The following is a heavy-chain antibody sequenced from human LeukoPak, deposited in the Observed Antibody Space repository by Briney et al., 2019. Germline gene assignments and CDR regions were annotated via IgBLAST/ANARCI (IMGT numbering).Heavy chain of an antibody. J-gene: IGHJ6*02. CDR1: GGSFSGYY. V-gene: IGHV4-34*01. D-gene: IGHD4-17*01. CDR2: INHSGST. CDR3: ARRHGDYRYYYYYYGMDV. Sequence: PSETLSLTCAVYGGSFSGYYWSWIRQPPGKGLEWIGEINHSGSTNYNPSLKSRVTISVDTSKNQFSLKLSSVTAADTAVYYCARRHGDYRYYYYYYGMDVWGQGTTVTVSS.